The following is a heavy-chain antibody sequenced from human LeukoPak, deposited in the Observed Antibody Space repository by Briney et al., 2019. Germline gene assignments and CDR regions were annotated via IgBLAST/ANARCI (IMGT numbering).Heavy chain of an antibody. CDR1: GGSISSGGYY. D-gene: IGHD3-10*02. V-gene: IGHV4-31*03. J-gene: IGHJ3*02. CDR3: ARDDYYVKGGAFDI. Sequence: SQTLSFTCTVSGGSISSGGYYWSWIRQHPGKGLEWIGYIYYSGSTYYNPSLKSRVTISVDTSKNQFSLKLSSVTAADTAVYYCARDDYYVKGGAFDIWGQGTVVTVSS. CDR2: IYYSGST.